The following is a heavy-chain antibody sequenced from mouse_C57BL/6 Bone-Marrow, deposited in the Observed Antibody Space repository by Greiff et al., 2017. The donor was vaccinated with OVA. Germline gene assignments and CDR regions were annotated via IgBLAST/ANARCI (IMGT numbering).Heavy chain of an antibody. Sequence: EVQLQQSGPVLVKPGASVKMSCKASGYTFTDYYMNWVKQSHGKSLEWIGVINPYNGGTSYNQKFKGKATLTVDKSSSTAYMELNSLTSEDSAVYYCSYDYGAMDYWGQGTSVTVSS. CDR3: SYDYGAMDY. J-gene: IGHJ4*01. CDR2: INPYNGGT. CDR1: GYTFTDYY. V-gene: IGHV1-19*01.